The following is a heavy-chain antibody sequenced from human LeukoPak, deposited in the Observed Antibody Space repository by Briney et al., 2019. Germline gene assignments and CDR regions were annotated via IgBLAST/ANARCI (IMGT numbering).Heavy chain of an antibody. D-gene: IGHD6-19*01. Sequence: GGALRPSCAAPGFTFSSYAMSWVRQAPGEGVEGVSAISGSGGSTYYADSVKGRFTISRDNSKNTLYLQMNSLRAEDTAVYYCAKDNGQWTASFDYWGQGTLVTVSS. CDR2: ISGSGGST. CDR1: GFTFSSYA. CDR3: AKDNGQWTASFDY. J-gene: IGHJ4*02. V-gene: IGHV3-23*01.